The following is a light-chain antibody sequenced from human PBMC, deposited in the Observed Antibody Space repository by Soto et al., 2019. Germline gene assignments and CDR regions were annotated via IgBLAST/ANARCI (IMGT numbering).Light chain of an antibody. J-gene: IGKJ5*01. CDR2: GAS. CDR3: QQRSNWIT. CDR1: QSVSSN. Sequence: EIVMTQSPATLSVSPGERATLSCRASQSVSSNLAWYQQKPGQGPRLLIYGASTRATGIPARFSGSGSGTDFTLTISSLEPEDFAVYYCQQRSNWITFGQGTRLEIK. V-gene: IGKV3-15*01.